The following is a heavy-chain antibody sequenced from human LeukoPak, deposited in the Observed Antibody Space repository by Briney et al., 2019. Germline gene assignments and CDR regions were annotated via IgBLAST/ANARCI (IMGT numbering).Heavy chain of an antibody. V-gene: IGHV3-30-3*01. CDR3: AREGPAYCGGDCSAFDI. CDR1: GFTFSSYA. D-gene: IGHD2-21*02. Sequence: AGGSLRLSCAASGFTFSSYAMHWVRQAPGKGLEWVAVISYDGSNKYYADYVKGRFTIYRDNSKNTLYLQMNSLRAEDTAVYYCAREGPAYCGGDCSAFDIWGQGTMVTVSS. CDR2: ISYDGSNK. J-gene: IGHJ3*02.